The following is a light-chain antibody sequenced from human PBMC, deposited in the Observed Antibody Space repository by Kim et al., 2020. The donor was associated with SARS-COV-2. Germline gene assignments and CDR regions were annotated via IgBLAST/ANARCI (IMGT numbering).Light chain of an antibody. CDR3: QQYSSSPAT. CDR1: QSVSSNY. J-gene: IGKJ1*01. CDR2: GAS. Sequence: SPGESATRSCRASQSVSSNYLAWYQQKPGQAPRLLIYGASSRATGIPDRFSGSGSGTDFTLTITRLVPEDFAVYYCQQYSSSPATFGQGTKVDIK. V-gene: IGKV3-20*01.